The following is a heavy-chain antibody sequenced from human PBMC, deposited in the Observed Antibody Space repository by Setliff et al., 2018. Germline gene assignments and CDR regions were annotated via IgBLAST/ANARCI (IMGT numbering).Heavy chain of an antibody. Sequence: GESLKISCKGSGYSFTSYWIGWVRQMPGKGLEWVGFIKSKAYGGTTEYAASVKGRFTISRDDSKSIAYLQMNSLKTEDTAVYYCTXXXFDPWGQGTLVTVSS. V-gene: IGHV3-49*02. CDR1: GYSFTSYW. CDR3: TXXXFDP. J-gene: IGHJ5*02. CDR2: IKSKAYGGTT.